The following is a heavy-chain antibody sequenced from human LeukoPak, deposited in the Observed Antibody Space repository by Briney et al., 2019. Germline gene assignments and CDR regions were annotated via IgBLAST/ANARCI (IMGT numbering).Heavy chain of an antibody. CDR3: ARDLEADYYDSSGYGY. D-gene: IGHD3-22*01. CDR2: ISYDGSNK. J-gene: IGHJ4*02. Sequence: GGSLRLSCAASGFTFSNYAMHWVRQAPGKGLEWVAVISYDGSNKYYADSVKGRFTISRANSKNTLYLQMNSLRAEDTAVYYCARDLEADYYDSSGYGYWGQGTLVTVSS. V-gene: IGHV3-30-3*01. CDR1: GFTFSNYA.